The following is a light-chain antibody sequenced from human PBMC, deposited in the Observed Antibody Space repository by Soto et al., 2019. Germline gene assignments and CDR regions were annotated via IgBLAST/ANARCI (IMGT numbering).Light chain of an antibody. CDR2: ATN. Sequence: QSVLTQPPSGSGAQGHTVTTSCTGTSSNIGARVDVHGYQHLPGLAPKLLIYATNIRPSGVPDRFSGSKSGSSASLAISGLQSEDECYYYCQSYDSSLSGSYAFVTGTKLTVL. CDR1: SSNIGARVD. CDR3: QSYDSSLSGSYA. J-gene: IGLJ1*01. V-gene: IGLV1-40*01.